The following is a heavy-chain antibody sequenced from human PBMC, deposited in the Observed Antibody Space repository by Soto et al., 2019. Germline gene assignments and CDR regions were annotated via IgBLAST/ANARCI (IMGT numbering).Heavy chain of an antibody. CDR2: IYWDDDN. CDR1: GFSLSTSGVG. J-gene: IGHJ3*02. CDR3: AHARRRYDAFDI. Sequence: QITLKESGPTLVKPTQTLTLTCTFSGFSLSTSGVGVGWIRQPPEKALEWLALIYWDDDNRYSPSLKSRLTIPKDPSKNQVVLTMTNMDPVDTATYYCAHARRRYDAFDIWGQGTMVTVSS. V-gene: IGHV2-5*02. D-gene: IGHD3-9*01.